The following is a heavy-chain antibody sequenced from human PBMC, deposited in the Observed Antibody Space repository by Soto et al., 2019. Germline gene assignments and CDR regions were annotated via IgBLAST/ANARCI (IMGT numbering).Heavy chain of an antibody. J-gene: IGHJ4*02. CDR2: IIPILGIA. D-gene: IGHD1-1*01. V-gene: IGHV1-69*08. Sequence: QVQLVQSGAEVKKPGSSVKVSCKASGGTFSSYTISWVRQAPGQGLEWMGRIIPILGIANYAQKFQGRVTITAVKSTSTAYMELSSLRSEDTAVYYCARENDPYYFDYWGQGTLVTVSS. CDR3: ARENDPYYFDY. CDR1: GGTFSSYT.